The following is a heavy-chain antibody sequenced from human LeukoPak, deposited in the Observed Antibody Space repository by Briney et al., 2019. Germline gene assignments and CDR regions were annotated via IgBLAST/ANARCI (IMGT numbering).Heavy chain of an antibody. Sequence: ASVKVSCKASGCTFTSYGISWVRQAPGQGLEWVGWISAYNGNTNYAQKLQGRVTMTTDTSTSTAYMELRSLRSDDTAVYYCARDHEFGETDNVYYGMDVWGKGTTVTVSS. D-gene: IGHD3-10*01. V-gene: IGHV1-18*04. J-gene: IGHJ6*04. CDR1: GCTFTSYG. CDR3: ARDHEFGETDNVYYGMDV. CDR2: ISAYNGNT.